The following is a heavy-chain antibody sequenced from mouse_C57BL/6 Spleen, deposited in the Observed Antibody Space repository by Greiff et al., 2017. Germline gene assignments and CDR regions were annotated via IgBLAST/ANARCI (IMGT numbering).Heavy chain of an antibody. CDR3: ARGSRGDYAMDY. D-gene: IGHD1-1*01. V-gene: IGHV1-63*01. J-gene: IGHJ4*01. Sequence: VQLQQSGAELVRPGTSVKMSCKASGFTFTNYWIGWAKQRPGHGLEWIGDIYPGGGYTNYNEKFKGKATLTADKSSSTAYMQFSSLTSEDSAIYYCARGSRGDYAMDYWGQGTSVTVSS. CDR2: IYPGGGYT. CDR1: GFTFTNYW.